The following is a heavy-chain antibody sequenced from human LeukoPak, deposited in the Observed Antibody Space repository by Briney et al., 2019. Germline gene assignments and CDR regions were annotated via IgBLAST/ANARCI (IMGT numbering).Heavy chain of an antibody. CDR3: ARREDCSSTSCYPGWGYYFDY. D-gene: IGHD2-2*01. J-gene: IGHJ4*02. V-gene: IGHV4-39*01. Sequence: SETLSLTCTVSGGSISSSSYYWGWIRQPPGKGLEWIGSIYYSGSTYYNPSLKSRVTISVDTSKNQFSLKLSSVTAADTAVYYCARREDCSSTSCYPGWGYYFDYWGQGTLVTASS. CDR2: IYYSGST. CDR1: GGSISSSSYY.